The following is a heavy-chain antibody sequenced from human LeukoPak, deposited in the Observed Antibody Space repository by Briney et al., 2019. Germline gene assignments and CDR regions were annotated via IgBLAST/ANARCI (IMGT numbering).Heavy chain of an antibody. Sequence: GGSLRLSCAGSGFPFSSYTINWVRQGPGKGMEWASTISHSGATYYADSVKGRFTISRDNSKNTVFLQMNSLRAEDTALYFCARRSHASPAGYSPFFDSWGQGTLVTVSS. V-gene: IGHV3-23*01. CDR2: ISHSGAT. D-gene: IGHD6-13*01. J-gene: IGHJ4*02. CDR1: GFPFSSYT. CDR3: ARRSHASPAGYSPFFDS.